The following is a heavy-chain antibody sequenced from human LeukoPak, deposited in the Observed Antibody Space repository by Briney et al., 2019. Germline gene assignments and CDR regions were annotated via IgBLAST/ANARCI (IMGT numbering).Heavy chain of an antibody. CDR1: GFTFSSYF. Sequence: PGGSLRLSCAASGFTFSSYFMTWVRQAPGKGLEWVSAISGSGDDTYYADSVKGRFAISRDNSKNTLYVQMNSLRAEDTAVYCCAKGALITIFGVVPDYWGQGTLVTVSS. V-gene: IGHV3-23*01. D-gene: IGHD3-3*01. CDR2: ISGSGDDT. CDR3: AKGALITIFGVVPDY. J-gene: IGHJ4*02.